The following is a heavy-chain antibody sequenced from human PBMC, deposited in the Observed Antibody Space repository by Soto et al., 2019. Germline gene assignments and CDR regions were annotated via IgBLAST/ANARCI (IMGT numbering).Heavy chain of an antibody. CDR2: IIPIFGTA. J-gene: IGHJ6*02. CDR1: GGKFSGYA. CDR3: ARDEDTATIPSRYYYYGMDV. Sequence: SVKGPCKASGGKFSGYALSWVRQAPGQGLEWMGGIIPIFGTANYAQKFQGRVTITADESTGTAYIELSSLRSEDTAVYYSARDEDTATIPSRYYYYGMDVWGQGTTVTV. V-gene: IGHV1-69*01. D-gene: IGHD5-18*01.